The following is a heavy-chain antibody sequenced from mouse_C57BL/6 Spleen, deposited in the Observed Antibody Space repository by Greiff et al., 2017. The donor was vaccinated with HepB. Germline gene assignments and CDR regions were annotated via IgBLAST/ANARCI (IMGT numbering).Heavy chain of an antibody. J-gene: IGHJ4*01. CDR2: IKYDGSST. V-gene: IGHV5-16*01. CDR1: GFTFSDYY. CDR3: AREGKVYAMDY. Sequence: EVKVVESEGGLVQPGSSMKLSCTASGFTFSDYYMAWVRQVPEKGLEWVANIKYDGSSTYYLDSLKSRFIISRDNAKNILYLQMSSLKSEDTATYYCAREGKVYAMDYWGQGTSVTVSS.